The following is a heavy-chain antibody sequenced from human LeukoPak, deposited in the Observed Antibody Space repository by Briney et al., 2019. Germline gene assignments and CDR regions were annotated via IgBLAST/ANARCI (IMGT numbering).Heavy chain of an antibody. CDR2: IYPGDSDT. CDR1: GYSFTSYW. V-gene: IGHV5-51*01. J-gene: IGHJ4*02. CDR3: ARLREGEEMATMGYFDY. D-gene: IGHD5-24*01. Sequence: GESLKISSKGSGYSFTSYWIGWVRQMPGKGLEWMGIIYPGDSDTRYSPSFQGQVTISADKSISTAYLQWSSLKASDTAMYYCARLREGEEMATMGYFDYWGQGTLVTVSS.